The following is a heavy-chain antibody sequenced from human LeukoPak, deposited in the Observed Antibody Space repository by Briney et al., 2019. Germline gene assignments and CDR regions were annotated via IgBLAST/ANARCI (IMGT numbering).Heavy chain of an antibody. CDR3: ARGVWSGYFRLDDY. J-gene: IGHJ4*02. V-gene: IGHV3-7*01. Sequence: GGSLRLSCAASGFTFSSYWMSWVRQAPGKGLEWVANIKQDGSEEYYVDSVKGRFTISRDNAKDSLYLQMNSLRAEDTAVYYCARGVWSGYFRLDDYWGQGTLVTVSS. CDR2: IKQDGSEE. D-gene: IGHD3-3*01. CDR1: GFTFSSYW.